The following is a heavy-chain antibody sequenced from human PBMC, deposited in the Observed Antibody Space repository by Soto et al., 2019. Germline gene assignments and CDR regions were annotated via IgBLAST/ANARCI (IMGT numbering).Heavy chain of an antibody. CDR2: IKQDGSEK. CDR3: ASGLWTFQH. V-gene: IGHV3-7*01. Sequence: EVQLVESGGGLVQPGGSLRLSCAVSGFTFSNYWMSWVRQAPGKGPEWVANIKQDGSEKYYVDSVKGRFTISRDNAKNSLYLQMNSLGAEDTAVYFCASGLWTFQHWGQGTLVTVSS. D-gene: IGHD3-10*01. CDR1: GFTFSNYW. J-gene: IGHJ1*01.